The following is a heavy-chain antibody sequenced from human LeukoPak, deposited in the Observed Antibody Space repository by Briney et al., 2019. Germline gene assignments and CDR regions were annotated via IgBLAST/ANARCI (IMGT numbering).Heavy chain of an antibody. Sequence: PGGSLRLSCAASGFTFSDYYMSWIRQAPGKGLEWVSYISSSGSTIYYADSVKGRFTISRDNAKNSLYLQMNSLRAEDTAVYYCARSDLAAAATDFDCWGQGTLVTVSS. V-gene: IGHV3-11*01. CDR1: GFTFSDYY. D-gene: IGHD6-13*01. J-gene: IGHJ4*02. CDR2: ISSSGSTI. CDR3: ARSDLAAAATDFDC.